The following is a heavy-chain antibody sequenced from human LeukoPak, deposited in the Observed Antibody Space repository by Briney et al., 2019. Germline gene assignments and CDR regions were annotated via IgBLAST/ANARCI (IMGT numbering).Heavy chain of an antibody. V-gene: IGHV4-34*01. CDR1: IDSFSNYH. Sequence: SETLSLACAVYIDSFSNYHWNWIRQTPAKGMEWIGEVNESGGTNISPSLRSRVILSVDTSKNQFSLKLISVTVADTAIYYCARGQGATVPQVGKNWFDPWGQGTRITVSS. CDR2: VNESGGT. CDR3: ARGQGATVPQVGKNWFDP. D-gene: IGHD1-26*01. J-gene: IGHJ5*02.